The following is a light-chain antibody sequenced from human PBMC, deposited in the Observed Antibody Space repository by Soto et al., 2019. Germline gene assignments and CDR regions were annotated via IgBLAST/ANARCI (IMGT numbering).Light chain of an antibody. CDR1: QSVSGSY. J-gene: IGKJ4*01. V-gene: IGKV3-11*01. CDR3: QQRSNWPPLT. CDR2: DAS. Sequence: EIVLTQSPGTLSLSPGERVTLSCRASQSVSGSYLAWYQQKPGQAPRLLIYDASNRATGIPARFSGSGSGTDFTLTISSLEPEDFAVYYCQQRSNWPPLTFGGGTKVEIK.